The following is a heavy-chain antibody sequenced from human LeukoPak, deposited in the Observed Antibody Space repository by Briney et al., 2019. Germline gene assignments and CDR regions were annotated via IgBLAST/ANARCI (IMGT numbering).Heavy chain of an antibody. D-gene: IGHD6-6*01. V-gene: IGHV3-53*01. J-gene: IGHJ4*02. CDR2: IYGGGST. Sequence: GGSLRLSCAVSGFTFSNDYMRWVRQAPGKGLEWVSVIYGGGSTYYSDSVRGRVTISRDNSENTLYLQMDSLRAEDTAVYYCTRLLPSSHHFFDSWGQGTLVTVSS. CDR3: TRLLPSSHHFFDS. CDR1: GFTFSNDY.